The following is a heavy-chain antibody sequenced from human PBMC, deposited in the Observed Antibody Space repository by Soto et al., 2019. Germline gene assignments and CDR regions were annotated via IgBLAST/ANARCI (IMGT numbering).Heavy chain of an antibody. D-gene: IGHD2-15*01. V-gene: IGHV3-21*01. CDR1: GFIFSDFQ. CDR2: ITGTSAFT. J-gene: IGHJ4*02. CDR3: ARDNLAAKGAFDX. Sequence: GGSLRLSCAASGFIFSDFQINWVRQAPGRGLEWLSSITGTSAFTHYADSIEVRFTISRDNPKNLLFLQMDNLRPEDTAVYYCARDNLAAKGAFDXWGQGTLVTVSX.